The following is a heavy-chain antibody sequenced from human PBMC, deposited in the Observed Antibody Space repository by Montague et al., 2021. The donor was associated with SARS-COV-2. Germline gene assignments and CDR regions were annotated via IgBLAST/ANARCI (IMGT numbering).Heavy chain of an antibody. D-gene: IGHD6-13*01. J-gene: IGHJ6*02. CDR3: AKVGSSWYYGYYYGMDV. V-gene: IGHV3-23*01. Sequence: SLRLSCAASGFTFSSYAMSWVRQAPGKGLEWVSAISGSGGSTYYADSVKGRFTISRDNSKNTLYLQMNSLRAEDTAVYYCAKVGSSWYYGYYYGMDVWGQGSTVTVSS. CDR1: GFTFSSYA. CDR2: ISGSGGST.